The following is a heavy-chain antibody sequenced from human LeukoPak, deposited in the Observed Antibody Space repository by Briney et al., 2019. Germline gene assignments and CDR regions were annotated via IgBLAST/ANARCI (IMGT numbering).Heavy chain of an antibody. CDR2: ISGSGGST. V-gene: IGHV3-23*01. CDR3: ANRRWSGPPQARNPPPEFDY. CDR1: GFTFSSYA. Sequence: PGGSLRLSCAASGFTFSSYAMSWVRQAPGKGLEWVSAISGSGGSTYYADSVKGRFTISRDNSKNTLYLQMNSLRAEDTAVYYCANRRWSGPPQARNPPPEFDYWGQGTLVTVSS. J-gene: IGHJ4*02. D-gene: IGHD3-3*01.